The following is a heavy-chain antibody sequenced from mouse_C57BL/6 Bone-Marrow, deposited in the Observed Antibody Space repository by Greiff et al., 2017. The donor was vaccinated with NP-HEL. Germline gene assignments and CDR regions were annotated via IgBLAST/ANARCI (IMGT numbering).Heavy chain of an antibody. Sequence: QVQLQQPGAELVKPGASVKLSCKASGYTFTSYWMHWVKQRPGQGLEWIGMIHPNSGSTNYNEKFKSKATLTVDKSSSTAYMQLRSLTSEDSAVYYCARSRVYSNFFFDYWGQGTTLTVSS. CDR1: GYTFTSYW. J-gene: IGHJ2*01. CDR3: ARSRVYSNFFFDY. V-gene: IGHV1-64*01. CDR2: IHPNSGST. D-gene: IGHD2-5*01.